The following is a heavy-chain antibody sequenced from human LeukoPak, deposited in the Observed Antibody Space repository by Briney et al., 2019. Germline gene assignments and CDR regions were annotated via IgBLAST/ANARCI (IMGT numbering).Heavy chain of an antibody. CDR1: GFTFSSYG. J-gene: IGHJ4*02. Sequence: GVSLRLSCASSGFTFSSYGMSWVRQAPGKGLEWVSAISGSGGSIYYADSVKGRFTISRDNSKHTLSLQMNRLRAEDPGVYCCAKTRIGRSPPDYWGQGTLVTVSS. V-gene: IGHV3-23*01. D-gene: IGHD1-1*01. CDR2: ISGSGGSI. CDR3: AKTRIGRSPPDY.